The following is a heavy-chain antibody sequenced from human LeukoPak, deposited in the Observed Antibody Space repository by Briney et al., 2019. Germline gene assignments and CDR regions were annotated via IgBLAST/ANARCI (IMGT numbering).Heavy chain of an antibody. CDR1: GYTFTSYY. CDR3: ARDLDQYNGRFGGFGHDF. J-gene: IGHJ4*02. D-gene: IGHD3-10*01. V-gene: IGHV1-18*04. CDR2: ISAYNGNT. Sequence: ASVKVSCKASGYTFTSYYMHWVRQAPGQGLEWMGWISAYNGNTNYAQSLQGRVTMTTETSTSTVYMEMRSLTSDDTAVYYCARDLDQYNGRFGGFGHDFWGQGTLVTVSS.